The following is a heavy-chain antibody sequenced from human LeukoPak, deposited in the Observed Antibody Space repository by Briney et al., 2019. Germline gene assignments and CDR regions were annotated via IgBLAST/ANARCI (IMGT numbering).Heavy chain of an antibody. Sequence: GGSLRLSCAASGFSVSSDYVSWVRQAPGKGLGWVSALFSGGTTYYADSVKGRLTISRDNSKNTLYLQMNSLRVEDTAVYYCARQVVAITLFEHWGQGSLVTVYS. CDR2: LFSGGTT. J-gene: IGHJ4*02. CDR3: ARQVVAITLFEH. D-gene: IGHD2-15*01. CDR1: GFSVSSDY. V-gene: IGHV3-53*01.